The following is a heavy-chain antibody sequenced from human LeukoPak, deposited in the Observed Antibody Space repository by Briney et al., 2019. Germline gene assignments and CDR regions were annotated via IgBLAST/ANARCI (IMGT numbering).Heavy chain of an antibody. J-gene: IGHJ5*02. CDR2: IYYSGST. CDR1: GYSISSAYY. D-gene: IGHD3-10*01. Sequence: SETLSLTCSVSGYSISSAYYWGWIRPPPGKGLEWIGSIYYSGSTYYNPSLKSRVTISVDTSKNQFSLKLSSVTAADTAVYYCARDPYYGSGSYHPWGQGTLVTVSS. CDR3: ARDPYYGSGSYHP. V-gene: IGHV4-38-2*02.